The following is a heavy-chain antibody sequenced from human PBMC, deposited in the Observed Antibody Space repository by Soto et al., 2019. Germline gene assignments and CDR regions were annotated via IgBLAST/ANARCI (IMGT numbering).Heavy chain of an antibody. J-gene: IGHJ4*02. CDR2: TRHKVENYNT. V-gene: IGHV3-72*01. CDR3: VNYIAGTPN. Sequence: EVQLVESGGDLVQPGGSLTLSCAASGFSFSDHYMEWVRQAPGKGLEWVGRTRHKVENYNTEYAASVKGRFTISRDASTNSLYLQMNSLKTEDTAVYFCVNYIAGTPNWGQGTLVTVSS. D-gene: IGHD2-15*01. CDR1: GFSFSDHY.